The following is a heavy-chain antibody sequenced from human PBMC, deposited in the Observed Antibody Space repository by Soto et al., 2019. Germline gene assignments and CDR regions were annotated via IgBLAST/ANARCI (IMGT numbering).Heavy chain of an antibody. CDR3: AKDGSQTISGSYLSS. CDR2: IYYSGST. CDR1: GGSISSSSYY. J-gene: IGHJ5*02. V-gene: IGHV4-39*02. Sequence: TSETLSLTCTVSGGSISSSSYYWGWIRQPPGKGLEWIGSIYYSGSTYYNPSLKSRVTISVDTSKNQFSLKLSSVTAADTAVYYCAKDGSQTISGSYLSSWGQGSLVTVSS. D-gene: IGHD1-26*01.